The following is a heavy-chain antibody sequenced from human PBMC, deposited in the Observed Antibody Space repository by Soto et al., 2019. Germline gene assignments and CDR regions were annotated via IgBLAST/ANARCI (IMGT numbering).Heavy chain of an antibody. J-gene: IGHJ4*02. CDR1: GFTFSNYC. CDR2: IKKDGTEK. Sequence: PGGSLRLSCVASGFTFSNYCMTWVRQVPGKGLEWVANIKKDGTEKYYVDSVKGRFTISRDNAKNSLYLQMHRLRAEDTGLYYCASQPGDFWSGYWSDYWGQGTLVTVSS. CDR3: ASQPGDFWSGYWSDY. V-gene: IGHV3-7*02. D-gene: IGHD3-3*01.